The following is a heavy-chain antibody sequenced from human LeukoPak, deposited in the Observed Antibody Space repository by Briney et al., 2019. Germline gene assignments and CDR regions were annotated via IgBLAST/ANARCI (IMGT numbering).Heavy chain of an antibody. CDR1: GFTFNVYE. CDR2: ISNSGTTT. V-gene: IGHV3-48*03. CDR3: VRPVYDYAWVSYTLDS. J-gene: IGHJ5*01. D-gene: IGHD3-16*01. Sequence: GGSLRLFCGASGFTFNVYEMNWVRQSPGKGLEWLSYISNSGTTTHYADSVKGRFTISRDNAKNSLFLQMNSLRVADTAIYYCVRPVYDYAWVSYTLDSWDQGSLVTVSS.